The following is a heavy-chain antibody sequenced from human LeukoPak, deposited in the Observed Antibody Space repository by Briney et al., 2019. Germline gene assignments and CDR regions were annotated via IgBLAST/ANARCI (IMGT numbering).Heavy chain of an antibody. CDR3: AREATYSGYDRLDY. V-gene: IGHV1-18*04. J-gene: IGHJ4*02. CDR2: ISAYNGNT. Sequence: ASVKVSCKASGYTFTSYGISWVRQAPGQGLEWMGWISAYNGNTNYAQKLQGRVTMTTDTSTSTAYIELRSLRSDDTAVYYCAREATYSGYDRLDYWGQGTLVTVSS. CDR1: GYTFTSYG. D-gene: IGHD5-12*01.